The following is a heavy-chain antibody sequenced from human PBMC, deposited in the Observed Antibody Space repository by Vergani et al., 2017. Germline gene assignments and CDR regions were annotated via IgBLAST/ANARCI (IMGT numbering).Heavy chain of an antibody. CDR1: EFTFSNYA. CDR2: ISGSGVSA. D-gene: IGHD1-7*01. V-gene: IGHV3-23*01. J-gene: IGHJ4*02. CDR3: AKDKSWNYIFDY. Sequence: EVQLLESGGGLVQPGGSLRLTCAASEFTFSNYAMNWVRQAPGKGLEWVSGISGSGVSAYYTDSVKGRFTISRDNSKNTLYLQMNSLRAEDTAVYYCAKDKSWNYIFDYWGQGTLVTVSS.